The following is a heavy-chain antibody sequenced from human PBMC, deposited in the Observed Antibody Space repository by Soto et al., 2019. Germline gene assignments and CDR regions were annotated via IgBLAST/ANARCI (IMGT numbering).Heavy chain of an antibody. CDR1: GGSISSSSGY. J-gene: IGHJ3*02. Sequence: QLQLQESGPGLVKPSETLSLTCTVSGGSISSSSGYWGWIRQPPGKGLEWIGSIYYSGTTYYNPSLKSRVTISLDTSKHQFSLKLSSVTAADTAVYYCARPRGGYLGAFDIWGQGTMVTVSS. D-gene: IGHD3-16*01. V-gene: IGHV4-39*01. CDR2: IYYSGTT. CDR3: ARPRGGYLGAFDI.